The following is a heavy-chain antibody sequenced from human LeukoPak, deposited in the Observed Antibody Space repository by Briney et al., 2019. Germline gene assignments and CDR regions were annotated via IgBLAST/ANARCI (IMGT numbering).Heavy chain of an antibody. J-gene: IGHJ4*02. Sequence: PGGSLRLSCAASGFTFSSYSMNWVRQAPGKGLEWVSSISSSSSYRYYADSVKGRFTISRDNAKNSLYLQMNSLRAEDTAVYYCARDSYGLAARLGTHFDYWGQGTLVTVSS. CDR1: GFTFSSYS. V-gene: IGHV3-21*01. D-gene: IGHD6-6*01. CDR2: ISSSSSYR. CDR3: ARDSYGLAARLGTHFDY.